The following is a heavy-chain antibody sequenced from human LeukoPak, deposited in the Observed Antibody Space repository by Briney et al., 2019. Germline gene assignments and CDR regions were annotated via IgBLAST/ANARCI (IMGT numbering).Heavy chain of an antibody. CDR1: AFTFNDYA. D-gene: IGHD6-13*01. CDR3: AKDTDGAAAGTPWGH. J-gene: IGHJ4*02. CDR2: NSWNSGSI. Sequence: ALILSYAASAFTFNDYAMHWVRQAPREGLEWGSGNSWNSGSIGDADSVKGRFTISRDNAKNSLYLQMNSLRAEDTALYYCAKDTDGAAAGTPWGHWGQGTLVTVSS. V-gene: IGHV3-9*01.